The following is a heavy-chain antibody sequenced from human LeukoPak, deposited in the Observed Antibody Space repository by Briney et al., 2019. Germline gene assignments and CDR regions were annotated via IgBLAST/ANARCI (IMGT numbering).Heavy chain of an antibody. D-gene: IGHD2-2*01. Sequence: GGSLRLSCAASGFTFTSYGMNWVGQAPGGGLEGVSSISSGSTYMYYADSVKGRFTISRDNAKNSVYLQMNSLRVEDTAVYYCAREPGPAAPPVDYWGQGTLVTVSS. CDR2: ISSGSTYM. CDR1: GFTFTSYG. CDR3: AREPGPAAPPVDY. J-gene: IGHJ4*02. V-gene: IGHV3-21*01.